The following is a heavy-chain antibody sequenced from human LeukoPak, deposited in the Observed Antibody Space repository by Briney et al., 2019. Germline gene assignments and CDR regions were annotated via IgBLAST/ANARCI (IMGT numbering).Heavy chain of an antibody. CDR1: GFSFSTYA. V-gene: IGHV3-23*01. CDR2: ISGSNGTT. J-gene: IGHJ5*02. Sequence: GGSLRLSCAASGFSFSTYAMSWVRQAPGKGLEWVSAISGSNGTTYYADSVKGRFTISRDNSKNTLYLQMNSLRAEDTAVYYCAKDRDISGPSGFDPWGQGTLVTVSS. CDR3: AKDRDISGPSGFDP. D-gene: IGHD3-22*01.